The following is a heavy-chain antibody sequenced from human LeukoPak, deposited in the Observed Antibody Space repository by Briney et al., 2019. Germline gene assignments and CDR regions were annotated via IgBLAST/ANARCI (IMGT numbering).Heavy chain of an antibody. V-gene: IGHV3-33*08. CDR3: HTYYYDSSGYRFDY. J-gene: IGHJ4*02. CDR2: IWYDGSNK. D-gene: IGHD3-22*01. CDR1: GFTFSSYA. Sequence: GGSLRLSCAASGFTFSSYAMSWVRQAPGKGLEWVAVIWYDGSNKYYADSVKGRFTISRDNSKNTLYLQMNSLRAEDTAVYYCHTYYYDSSGYRFDYWGQGTLVTVSS.